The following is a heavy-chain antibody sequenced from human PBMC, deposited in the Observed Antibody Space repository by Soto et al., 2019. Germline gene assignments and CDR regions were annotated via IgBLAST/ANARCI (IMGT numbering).Heavy chain of an antibody. CDR1: GLTFSNYG. CDR3: ARGYGGNSGYFDY. CDR2: IWYDGTNE. V-gene: IGHV3-33*01. Sequence: GGSVRLSCSPSGLTFSNYGMHWVRQAPGMGLEWVALIWYDGTNEYYADSVKGRFTISRDNSKNTLYLQMNSLRAEDTAVYFCARGYGGNSGYFDYWGQGALVTVSS. J-gene: IGHJ4*02. D-gene: IGHD4-17*01.